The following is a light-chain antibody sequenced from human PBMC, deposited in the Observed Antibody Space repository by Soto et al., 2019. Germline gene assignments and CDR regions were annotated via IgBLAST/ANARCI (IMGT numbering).Light chain of an antibody. Sequence: EIVLTQSPGTLSLSPGERATLSCRASQSVSSKLAWYQQKPGQAPRPLIYGASTRATGIPARFSGSGSGTDFTLTISRLEPEDFALYYCQQYDTSPLTFGRGAKVDIK. CDR1: QSVSSK. CDR2: GAS. J-gene: IGKJ4*01. V-gene: IGKV3-20*01. CDR3: QQYDTSPLT.